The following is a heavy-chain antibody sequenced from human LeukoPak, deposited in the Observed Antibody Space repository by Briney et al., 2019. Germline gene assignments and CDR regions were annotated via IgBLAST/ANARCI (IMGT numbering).Heavy chain of an antibody. J-gene: IGHJ4*02. CDR1: GFTFSNSW. CDR2: IKADGSQK. CDR3: ARFTRSASYEVY. V-gene: IGHV3-7*01. D-gene: IGHD3-10*01. Sequence: PGGSLRLSCAASGFTFSNSWMSWVRQAPERGLEWVANIKADGSQKYYVDSMKGRFTVSRDNAKNSVYLEMKSLRVEDTAIYYCARFTRSASYEVYWGQGTLVTVSS.